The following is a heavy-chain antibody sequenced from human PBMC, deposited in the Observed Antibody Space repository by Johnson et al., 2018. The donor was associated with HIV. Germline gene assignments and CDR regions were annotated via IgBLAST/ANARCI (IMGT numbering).Heavy chain of an antibody. V-gene: IGHV3-30*04. D-gene: IGHD6-13*01. Sequence: VQLVESGGGVVQPGRSLRLSCAASGFTFSSYAMHWVRQAPGKGLERVAVISYDGSNKYYADSVKGRFTISRDNSKNTLYLQMNSLGAEDTAVYYCAKVGIAEAGDDAFNIWGQGTMVTVSS. CDR2: ISYDGSNK. J-gene: IGHJ3*02. CDR1: GFTFSSYA. CDR3: AKVGIAEAGDDAFNI.